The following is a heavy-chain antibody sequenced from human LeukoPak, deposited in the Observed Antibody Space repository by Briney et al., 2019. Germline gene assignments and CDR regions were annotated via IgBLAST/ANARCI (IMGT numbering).Heavy chain of an antibody. CDR1: GFTFSSYG. CDR3: ARAGEYYYDSSGSGVDAFDI. V-gene: IGHV3-48*04. D-gene: IGHD3-22*01. J-gene: IGHJ3*02. Sequence: PGGSLRLSCAASGFTFSSYGMSWVRQAPGKGLEWVSYISSSGSTIYYADSVKGRFTISRDNAKNSLYLQMNSLRAEDTAVYYCARAGEYYYDSSGSGVDAFDIWGQGTMVTVSS. CDR2: ISSSGSTI.